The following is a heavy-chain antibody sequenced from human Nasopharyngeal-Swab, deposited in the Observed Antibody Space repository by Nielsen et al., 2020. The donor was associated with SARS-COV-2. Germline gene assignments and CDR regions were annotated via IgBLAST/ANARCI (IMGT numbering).Heavy chain of an antibody. CDR2: IYYNGNM. CDR3: VSAADCYYFDY. V-gene: IGHV4-39*01. D-gene: IGHD2-21*02. CDR1: GYLIHPSSLY. Sequence: SETLSLTCTVYGYLIHPSSLYWGWIRQATVKGLEWIGSIYYNGNMYENPSLKCRLTMSIDKSKNQFSLTLSSVTAADTAVYYCVSAADCYYFDYWGQGPQVTVSS. J-gene: IGHJ4*02.